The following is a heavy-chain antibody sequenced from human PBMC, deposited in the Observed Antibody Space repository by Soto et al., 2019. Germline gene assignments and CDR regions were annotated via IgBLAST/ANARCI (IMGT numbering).Heavy chain of an antibody. V-gene: IGHV3-33*01. CDR3: ARDIHSSGWNYYYCYGMDV. CDR2: IWYDGSNK. Sequence: GGSLRLSCAASGFTFSSYGVHWVRQGPGKGLEGVAVIWYDGSNKYYADSVKGRFTISRDNSKNTLYLQMNSLRAEDTAVYYCARDIHSSGWNYYYCYGMDVWGQGTTVTVSS. D-gene: IGHD6-19*01. J-gene: IGHJ6*02. CDR1: GFTFSSYG.